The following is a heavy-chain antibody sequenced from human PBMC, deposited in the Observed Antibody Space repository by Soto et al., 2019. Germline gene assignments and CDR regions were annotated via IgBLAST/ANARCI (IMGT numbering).Heavy chain of an antibody. J-gene: IGHJ5*01. CDR3: AKDSEVRPPWIGEDWFDS. D-gene: IGHD3-10*01. Sequence: QVQLVESGGGVVQPGWSLRLSCAASGFIFSNYAMHWVRQAPGKGLEWVAVISYDGGKEYYAESVKGRFTVSRDTSNNTVYLQVDSLRPEDTAMYFCAKDSEVRPPWIGEDWFDSWGQGTRVIVTS. V-gene: IGHV3-30*18. CDR1: GFIFSNYA. CDR2: ISYDGGKE.